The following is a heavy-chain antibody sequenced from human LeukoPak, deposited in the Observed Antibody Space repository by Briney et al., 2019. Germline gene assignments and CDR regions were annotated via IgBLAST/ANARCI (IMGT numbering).Heavy chain of an antibody. D-gene: IGHD3-9*01. CDR1: VGSIGSYY. CDR2: IYYSGST. J-gene: IGHJ4*02. V-gene: IGHV4-31*03. Sequence: SETLSLTCTVSVGSIGSYYWSWIRQHPAKGLEWIGYIYYSGSTYYNPSLKSRVTMSVDTSKNQFSLKLSSVTAADAAVFFCARNRDILNLDYWGQGTLVTVSS. CDR3: ARNRDILNLDY.